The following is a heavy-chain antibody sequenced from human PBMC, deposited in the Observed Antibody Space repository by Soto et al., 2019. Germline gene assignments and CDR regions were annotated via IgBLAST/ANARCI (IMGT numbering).Heavy chain of an antibody. CDR1: GFTFDDCA. CDR2: ISSSGSTI. CDR3: ARVQAAGAEYFQH. Sequence: PGGSLRLSCTASGFTFDDCAMNWVRQAPGKGLEWVSYISSSGSTIYYADSVKGRFTISRDNAKNSLYLQMNSLRAEDTAVYYCARVQAAGAEYFQHWGQGTLVTVSS. D-gene: IGHD6-13*01. J-gene: IGHJ1*01. V-gene: IGHV3-48*03.